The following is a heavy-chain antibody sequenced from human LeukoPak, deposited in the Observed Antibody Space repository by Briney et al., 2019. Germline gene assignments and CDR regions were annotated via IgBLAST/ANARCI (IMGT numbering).Heavy chain of an antibody. V-gene: IGHV3-48*03. J-gene: IGHJ4*02. CDR3: AREGVTAPGDY. Sequence: GGSLRLSCAASGFTFSNYEMNWVRQAPGKGLEWVSYIRSSGSSIYYADSVKGRFTISRDNAKNSLYLQMNSLSAEDTALYYCAREGVTAPGDYWGQGTLVTVSS. D-gene: IGHD2-21*02. CDR1: GFTFSNYE. CDR2: IRSSGSSI.